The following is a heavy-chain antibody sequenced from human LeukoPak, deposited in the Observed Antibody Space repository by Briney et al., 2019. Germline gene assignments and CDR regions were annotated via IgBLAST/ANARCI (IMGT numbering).Heavy chain of an antibody. V-gene: IGHV3-30*04. CDR2: ISYDGSNK. CDR3: ARDGGQQLSRRGSYYGMDV. J-gene: IGHJ6*02. CDR1: GFTFSSYA. Sequence: PGGSLRLSCAASGFTFSSYAMHWVRQAPGKGLEWVAVISYDGSNKYYADSVKGRFTISRDNSKNTLYLQMNSLRAEDTAVYYCARDGGQQLSRRGSYYGMDVWGQGTTVTVSS. D-gene: IGHD6-13*01.